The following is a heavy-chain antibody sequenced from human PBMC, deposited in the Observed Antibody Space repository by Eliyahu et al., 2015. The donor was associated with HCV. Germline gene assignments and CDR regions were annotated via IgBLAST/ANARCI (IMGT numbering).Heavy chain of an antibody. V-gene: IGHV3-21*01. J-gene: IGHJ3*02. CDR3: ARGNTDMVFAFDI. Sequence: EMQLVESGGGLVKPGGSLRLSCAVSGFTLSNYSMNWVRQAPGRGLEWVSFISSSSSYIYYADSVKGRFTISRDNAKNSLYLQMNSLRAEDSAVYYCARGNTDMVFAFDIWGQGTMVTVSS. CDR1: GFTLSNYS. CDR2: ISSSSSYI. D-gene: IGHD5-18*01.